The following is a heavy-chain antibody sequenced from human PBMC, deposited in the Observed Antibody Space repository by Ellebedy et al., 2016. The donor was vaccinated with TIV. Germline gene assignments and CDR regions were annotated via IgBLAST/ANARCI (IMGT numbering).Heavy chain of an antibody. V-gene: IGHV3-23*01. CDR3: ATDRVVIALYYYYYGMDV. CDR2: ISGSGGST. D-gene: IGHD3-3*01. J-gene: IGHJ6*02. Sequence: GGSLRLSXAASGFTFSSYAMSWVRQAPGKGLEWVSAISGSGGSTYYADSVKGRFTISRDNSKNTLYLQMNSLRAEDTAVYYCATDRVVIALYYYYYGMDVWGQGTTVTVSS. CDR1: GFTFSSYA.